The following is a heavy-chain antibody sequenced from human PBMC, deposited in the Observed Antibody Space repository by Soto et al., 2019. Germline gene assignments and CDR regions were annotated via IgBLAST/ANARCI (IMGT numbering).Heavy chain of an antibody. CDR3: ARERGRSESAFDP. J-gene: IGHJ5*02. CDR1: GYTFTGYY. CDR2: INPNSGGT. V-gene: IGHV1-2*02. Sequence: ASVKVSCKASGYTFTGYYMHWVRQAPGQGLEWMGWINPNSGGTNYAQKFQGRVTTTRDTSISTAYMELSRLRSDDTAVYYCARERGRSESAFDPWGQGTLVAVSS.